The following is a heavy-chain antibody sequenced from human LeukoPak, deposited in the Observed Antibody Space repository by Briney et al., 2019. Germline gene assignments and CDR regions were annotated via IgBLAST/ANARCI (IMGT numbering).Heavy chain of an antibody. CDR2: ISGSGGST. CDR3: AKDLRGYDFDY. Sequence: TGGSLRLSCAASGFTFSSYGMHWVRQAPGKGLEWVSAISGSGGSTYYADSVKGRFTISRDNSKNTLYLQMNSLRAEDTAIYYCAKDLRGYDFDYWGQGTLVTVSS. V-gene: IGHV3-23*01. J-gene: IGHJ4*02. CDR1: GFTFSSYG. D-gene: IGHD5-12*01.